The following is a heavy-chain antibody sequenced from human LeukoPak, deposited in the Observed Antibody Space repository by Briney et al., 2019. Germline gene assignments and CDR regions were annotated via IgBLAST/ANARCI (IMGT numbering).Heavy chain of an antibody. Sequence: GGSLILSCAASGFTFSDSYMSWIRQAPGKGLEWVSYISSSSSDTNYADSVKGRFTISRDNAKNSLYLQMNSLRAEDTAVYYCARGSRTIELGDDYWGQGTLVTVSS. CDR2: ISSSSSDT. CDR3: ARGSRTIELGDDY. D-gene: IGHD5-24*01. J-gene: IGHJ4*02. CDR1: GFTFSDSY. V-gene: IGHV3-11*06.